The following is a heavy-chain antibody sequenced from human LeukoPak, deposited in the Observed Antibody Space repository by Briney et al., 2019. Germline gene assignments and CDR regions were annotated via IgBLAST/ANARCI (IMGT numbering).Heavy chain of an antibody. CDR1: GYTFTYYD. V-gene: IGHV1-8*01. D-gene: IGHD6-6*01. CDR2: MNPNSGNT. CDR3: ARVHESSIAARRSYYFDY. J-gene: IGHJ4*02. Sequence: SVHVSCKACGYTFTYYDINWLRQPSAQGLDGMGWMNPNSGNTGYAQKFQGGVAMTRNTTISTAYMELSSLRSESTAVYYCARVHESSIAARRSYYFDYWGQGTLVTVSS.